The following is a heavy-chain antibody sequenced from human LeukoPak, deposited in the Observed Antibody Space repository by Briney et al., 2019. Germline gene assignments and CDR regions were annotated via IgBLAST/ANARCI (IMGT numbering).Heavy chain of an antibody. CDR2: ISWDGGST. V-gene: IGHV3-43*01. J-gene: IGHJ6*02. CDR1: GFTFDDYT. D-gene: IGHD1-26*01. Sequence: GGSLRLSCAASGFTFDDYTMHWVRQAPGKGLEWVSLISWDGGSTYYADSVKGRFTISRDNSKNSLYLQMNSLRTEDTALYYCAKDINGGAPGKYYGMDVWGQGTTVTVSS. CDR3: AKDINGGAPGKYYGMDV.